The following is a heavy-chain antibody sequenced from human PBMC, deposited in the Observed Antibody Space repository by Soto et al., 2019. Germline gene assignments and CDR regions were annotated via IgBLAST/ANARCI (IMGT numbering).Heavy chain of an antibody. V-gene: IGHV3-30-3*01. Sequence: QVQLVESGGGLVQPGGSLSPSCSASGSTFSVTAINGSGKPPGKGREWVASISGDGINKYIAASVKGRFIISRDNSKNTVLLQMSSLGPEDTAVYYCARRLTPSVTAMGYWGQGTLVTVSS. J-gene: IGHJ4*02. CDR1: GSTFSVTA. D-gene: IGHD2-21*02. CDR2: ISGDGINK. CDR3: ARRLTPSVTAMGY.